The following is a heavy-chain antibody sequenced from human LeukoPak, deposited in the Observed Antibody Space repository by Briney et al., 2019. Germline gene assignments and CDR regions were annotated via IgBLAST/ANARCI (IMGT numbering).Heavy chain of an antibody. Sequence: PGGSLRVSCAASGFTFSNYWMAWVRQAPGEGLEWVANIDQDGSEKESVDSVKGRFTISRDNAKNSLYLQMSNLRAEDTAVYYCARWRGAQSEFEYWGQGTLVTVSS. CDR2: IDQDGSEK. V-gene: IGHV3-7*01. CDR1: GFTFSNYW. CDR3: ARWRGAQSEFEY. D-gene: IGHD3-3*01. J-gene: IGHJ4*02.